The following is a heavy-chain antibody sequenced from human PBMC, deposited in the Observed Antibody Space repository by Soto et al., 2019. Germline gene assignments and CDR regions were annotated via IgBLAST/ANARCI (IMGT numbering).Heavy chain of an antibody. V-gene: IGHV3-7*04. CDR3: ARADYYDSSGYYCGN. Sequence: EVQLVESGGGLVQPGGSLRLSCAASGFTFRSHWMSWVRQAPGKGLEWVANIKQDGSEKYYVDSVKGRVTISRNNAKNSLYLQMNRLRAEGTAVYYRARADYYDSSGYYCGNWGQGTMVTVSS. J-gene: IGHJ4*02. CDR2: IKQDGSEK. D-gene: IGHD3-22*01. CDR1: GFTFRSHW.